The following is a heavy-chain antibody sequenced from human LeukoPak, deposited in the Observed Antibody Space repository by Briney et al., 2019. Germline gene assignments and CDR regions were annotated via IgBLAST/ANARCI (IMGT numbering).Heavy chain of an antibody. Sequence: GGSLRLSCAASGFTFSSYAMSWVRQAPGKGLEWVSAISGSGASTYYADSVKGRFTISRDNSKNTLYLQMNSLRAEDTAVYYCAKEHGDDYYYYGMDVWGQGTTVTVSS. CDR3: AKEHGDDYYYYGMDV. CDR1: GFTFSSYA. J-gene: IGHJ6*02. V-gene: IGHV3-23*01. CDR2: ISGSGAST.